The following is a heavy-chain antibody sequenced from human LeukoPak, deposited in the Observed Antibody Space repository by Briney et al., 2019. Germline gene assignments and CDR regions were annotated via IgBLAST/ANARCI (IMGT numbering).Heavy chain of an antibody. Sequence: SETLSLTCTVSGGSMSSYYWSRIRQPPGKGLEWIGYIYTSGSTNYNPSLKSRVTISVDTSKNQFSLKLSSVTAADTAVYYCARSYSSSSYFDYWGQGTLVTVSS. J-gene: IGHJ4*02. CDR2: IYTSGST. D-gene: IGHD6-6*01. CDR1: GGSMSSYY. CDR3: ARSYSSSSYFDY. V-gene: IGHV4-4*09.